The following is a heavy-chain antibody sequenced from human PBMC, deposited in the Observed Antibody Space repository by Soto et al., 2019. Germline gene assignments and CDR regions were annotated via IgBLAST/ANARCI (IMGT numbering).Heavy chain of an antibody. Sequence: DVQLVESGGGMVQPGGSLRLSCVVSGFTFSTYWMHWVRQVPGQGPLWVASISGDGGVTTYADSVRGRFTISRDNTKNSLYLQMDNLRAEDTAIYYCTREPRADSAGTGANWGQGTPVTVSS. CDR1: GFTFSTYW. V-gene: IGHV3-74*01. CDR3: TREPRADSAGTGAN. D-gene: IGHD6-13*01. CDR2: ISGDGGVT. J-gene: IGHJ4*02.